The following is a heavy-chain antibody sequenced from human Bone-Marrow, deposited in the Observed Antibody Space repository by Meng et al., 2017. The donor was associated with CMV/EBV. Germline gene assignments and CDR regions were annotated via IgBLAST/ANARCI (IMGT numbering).Heavy chain of an antibody. CDR1: GFTFSSYA. D-gene: IGHD6-6*01. Sequence: GSLRLSCAASGFTFSSYAMHWVRQAPGKGLEWIGEINHSGSTNYNPSLKSRVTISVDTSKNQFSLKLSSVTAADTAVYYCARAPLTEYSSSSPFDDWGQGTRVTVSS. CDR2: INHSGST. J-gene: IGHJ4*02. V-gene: IGHV4-34*01. CDR3: ARAPLTEYSSSSPFDD.